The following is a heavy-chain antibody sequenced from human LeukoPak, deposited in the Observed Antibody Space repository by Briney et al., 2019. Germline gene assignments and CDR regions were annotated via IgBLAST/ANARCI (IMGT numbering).Heavy chain of an antibody. CDR2: IYSGGST. V-gene: IGHV3-53*01. D-gene: IGHD6-19*01. CDR3: ASLAVAGEIDY. Sequence: GGSLRLSCAASGFTVSSNYMSWVRQAPGKGLEWASVIYSGGSTYYADSVKGRFTISRDNSKNTLYLQMNSLRAEDTAVYYCASLAVAGEIDYWGQGTLVTVSS. J-gene: IGHJ4*02. CDR1: GFTVSSNY.